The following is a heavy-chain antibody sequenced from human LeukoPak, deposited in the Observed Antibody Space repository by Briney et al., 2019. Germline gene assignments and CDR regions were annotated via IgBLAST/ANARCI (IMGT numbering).Heavy chain of an antibody. CDR2: ISGSGGST. V-gene: IGHV3-23*01. J-gene: IGHJ6*02. Sequence: QAGGSLRLSCAASGFTFSSYAMSWVRQAPGKGLEWVSAISGSGGSTYYADSVKGRFTISRDNSKNTLYLQMNSLRAEATAVYYCANRADVGYSHYYYGMDVWGQGTTVTVSS. D-gene: IGHD2-2*02. CDR1: GFTFSSYA. CDR3: ANRADVGYSHYYYGMDV.